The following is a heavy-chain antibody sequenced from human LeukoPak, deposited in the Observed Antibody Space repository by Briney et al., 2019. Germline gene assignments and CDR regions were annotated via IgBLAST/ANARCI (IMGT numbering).Heavy chain of an antibody. V-gene: IGHV1-8*01. CDR3: ARRLAAAGYLPDY. J-gene: IGHJ4*02. CDR2: MNPNSGNT. CDR1: GYTFTSYG. D-gene: IGHD6-13*01. Sequence: ASMKVSCKASGYTFTSYGITWVRQATGQGLEWMGWMNPNSGNTGFAQKFQGRVTMTRNTSVSTAYMELSSLRSEDTAVYYCARRLAAAGYLPDYWGQGTLVTVSS.